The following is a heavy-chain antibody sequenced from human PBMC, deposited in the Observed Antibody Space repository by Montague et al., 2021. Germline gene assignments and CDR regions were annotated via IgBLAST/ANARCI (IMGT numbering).Heavy chain of an antibody. Sequence: SETLSLTCSVSGGSISRRPYYWAWIRQPPGKGLEWIATISYNGSPYSDSALKSRVTISVDTSKNQLSLGLTSVTATDTAVYYCARLTFAIGDTPEVFDIWGQGTTVTVSS. J-gene: IGHJ3*02. D-gene: IGHD3/OR15-3a*01. V-gene: IGHV4-39*01. CDR2: ISYNGSP. CDR3: ARLTFAIGDTPEVFDI. CDR1: GGSISRRPYY.